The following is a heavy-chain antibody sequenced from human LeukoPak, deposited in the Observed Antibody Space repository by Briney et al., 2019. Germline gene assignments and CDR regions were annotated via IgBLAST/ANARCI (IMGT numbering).Heavy chain of an antibody. CDR2: IYHSGST. D-gene: IGHD6-19*01. V-gene: IGHV4-4*02. J-gene: IGHJ4*02. Sequence: SETLSLTCAVSGGSISSSNWWSWVRQPPGKGLEWIGEIYHSGSTNYNPSLKSRVTISVDKSKNQFSLKLSSVTAADTAVYYCAREGGRWLVGFDYWGQGTLVTVSS. CDR1: GGSISSSNW. CDR3: AREGGRWLVGFDY.